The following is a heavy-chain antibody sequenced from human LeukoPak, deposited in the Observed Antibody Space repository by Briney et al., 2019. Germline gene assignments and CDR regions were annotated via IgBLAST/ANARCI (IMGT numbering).Heavy chain of an antibody. CDR1: GFTFDDYA. D-gene: IGHD4-17*01. CDR3: AKDRQKGDYGGGNFFDS. CDR2: INWVGDTS. Sequence: GGSLRLSCAASGFTFDDYAMHWVRQVPGKGLQWISSINWVGDTSSYTDSVKGRFTVSRDNTKGSLHLQMHSLRSEDTALYYCAKDRQKGDYGGGNFFDSWGHGTLVTVSS. V-gene: IGHV3-43D*03. J-gene: IGHJ4*01.